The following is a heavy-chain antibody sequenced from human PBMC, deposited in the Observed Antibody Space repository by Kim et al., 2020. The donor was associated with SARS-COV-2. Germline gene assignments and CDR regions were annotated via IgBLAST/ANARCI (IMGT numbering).Heavy chain of an antibody. V-gene: IGHV3-7*01. CDR1: GFTVGSHW. D-gene: IGHD5-18*01. CDR3: ARHGYYVFDL. Sequence: GGSLRLSCGASGFTVGSHWMGWVRQAPGKGLEWVANIAHDGGDKYYVDSVKGRFIVTRDNDSNSVFLQMTSLRAEDTAVYFCARHGYYVFDLWGRGALVT. J-gene: IGHJ4*02. CDR2: IAHDGGDK.